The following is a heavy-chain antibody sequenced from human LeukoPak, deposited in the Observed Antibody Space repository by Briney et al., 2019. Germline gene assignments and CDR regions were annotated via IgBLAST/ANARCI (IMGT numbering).Heavy chain of an antibody. Sequence: PGGSLRLSCAASGFTFSSYGMHWVRQAPGKGLEWVAVISYDGGKKYYADSVKGRFTISRDNSKNTLYLQMSSLRAEDTAVYYCEWLRYSGDAADIWGQGTMVTVSS. CDR2: ISYDGGKK. CDR1: GFTFSSYG. J-gene: IGHJ3*02. V-gene: IGHV3-30*03. D-gene: IGHD5-12*01. CDR3: EWLRYSGDAADI.